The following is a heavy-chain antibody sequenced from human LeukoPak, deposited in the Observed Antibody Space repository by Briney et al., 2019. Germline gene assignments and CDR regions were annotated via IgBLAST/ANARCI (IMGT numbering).Heavy chain of an antibody. CDR1: GGSISSYY. V-gene: IGHV4-59*01. CDR3: ARARQPGVYAFDI. D-gene: IGHD6-13*01. CDR2: IYYSGST. Sequence: SETLSLTCTVSGGSISSYYWSWIRQPPGKGLEWIGYIYYSGSTNYNPSLKSRVTISVDTSKNQFSLKLSSVTAADTAVYYCARARQPGVYAFDILGQGTMVTVSS. J-gene: IGHJ3*02.